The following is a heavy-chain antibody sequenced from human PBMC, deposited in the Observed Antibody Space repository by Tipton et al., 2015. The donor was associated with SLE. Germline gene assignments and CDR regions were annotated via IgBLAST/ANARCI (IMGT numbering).Heavy chain of an antibody. CDR3: ARGILGSCSGSGCYRFDP. Sequence: TLSLTCSVSGDSISNGYYYWSWIRQPAGKGLEWIGRIYLSGTTNYNPSLQSRVTISADTSKNQLSLRLSSVTAADTAVYYCARGILGSCSGSGCYRFDPWGQGTLVTVSS. J-gene: IGHJ5*02. CDR2: IYLSGTT. CDR1: GDSISNGYYY. D-gene: IGHD2-15*01. V-gene: IGHV4-61*02.